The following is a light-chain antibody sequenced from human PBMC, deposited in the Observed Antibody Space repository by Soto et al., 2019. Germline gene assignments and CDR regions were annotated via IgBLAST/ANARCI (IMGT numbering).Light chain of an antibody. CDR2: AAS. CDR1: QSISSY. V-gene: IGKV1-39*01. CDR3: QQTFSAPPT. Sequence: DIQMTQSPSSLSASVGDRVTITCRASQSISSYLNWYQQKPGKAPKXLIYAASSLQSGVPSRFSGSGSGTDFTLTIRTRQPEDFATYYCQQTFSAPPTFGQGTKVDI. J-gene: IGKJ1*01.